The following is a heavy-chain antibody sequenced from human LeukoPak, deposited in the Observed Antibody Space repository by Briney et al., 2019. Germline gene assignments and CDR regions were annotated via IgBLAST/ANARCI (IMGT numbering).Heavy chain of an antibody. J-gene: IGHJ5*02. D-gene: IGHD3-3*01. V-gene: IGHV4-38-2*02. CDR3: ARHNYYHFWSTLNWFDP. CDR1: GSSISDNYY. Sequence: PSETLSLTCTIFGSSISDNYYWGWIRRPPGEGLEWIGSVYHSGSTYYNPSLKSRVTLSVDPSNNHFSLKLRSVTAADTAVYYCARHNYYHFWSTLNWFDPWGQGTLVTVSS. CDR2: VYHSGST.